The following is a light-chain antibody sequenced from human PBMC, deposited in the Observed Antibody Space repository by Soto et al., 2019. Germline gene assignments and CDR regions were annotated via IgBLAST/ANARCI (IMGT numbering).Light chain of an antibody. CDR3: QQYNSYPLS. Sequence: DIQMTQSPSSLSASVGDRVTITCRASQAIGSWLAWYQQKPGKAPKSPIYDASNLQTEVPSRFSGSGSGTDFTLTISGLQPEDSGTYYCQQYNSYPLSFGGGTMVEIK. CDR2: DAS. J-gene: IGKJ4*01. V-gene: IGKV1D-16*01. CDR1: QAIGSW.